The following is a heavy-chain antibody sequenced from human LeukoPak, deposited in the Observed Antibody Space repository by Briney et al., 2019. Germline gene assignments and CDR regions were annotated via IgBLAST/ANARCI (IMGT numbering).Heavy chain of an antibody. Sequence: GGSLRLSCAASGFTFSSYWMNWVRQAPGKGLVWVSRINSDGSSTSYADSVKGRFTISRDYSKSTLYLQMNSLRADDTAVYYCARDSNGPAFWGQGTLVTVSS. CDR2: INSDGSST. CDR3: ARDSNGPAF. J-gene: IGHJ4*02. V-gene: IGHV3-74*01. CDR1: GFTFSSYW. D-gene: IGHD6-19*01.